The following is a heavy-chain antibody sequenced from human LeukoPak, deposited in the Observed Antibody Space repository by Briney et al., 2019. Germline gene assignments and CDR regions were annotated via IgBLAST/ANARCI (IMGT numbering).Heavy chain of an antibody. CDR1: VFTFSSHA. V-gene: IGHV3-23*01. D-gene: IGHD6-19*01. Sequence: PGGSLRLSCVASVFTFSSHAMNWVRQAPGKGLEWVSSISGGGESTYYADSVKGRFTVSRDNSKNTLYLQINSLRGEDTAVYYCAKGKYSSGGVPDYWGQGTLVTVSS. CDR3: AKGKYSSGGVPDY. CDR2: ISGGGEST. J-gene: IGHJ4*02.